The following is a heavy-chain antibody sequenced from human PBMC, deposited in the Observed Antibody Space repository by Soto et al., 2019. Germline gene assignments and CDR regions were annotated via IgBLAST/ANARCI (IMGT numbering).Heavy chain of an antibody. CDR3: ARTGDGHHDFLDY. V-gene: IGHV3-7*01. Sequence: GGSLRLPCAASDFTFSGYWMNWVRQAPGRGLEWVANINQDGNEDNLLDSVKGRFTVSRDNAKNSLFLQMNSLRVDDTAVYYCARTGDGHHDFLDYWAQGALVTVSS. CDR1: DFTFSGYW. CDR2: INQDGNED. J-gene: IGHJ4*02. D-gene: IGHD1-1*01.